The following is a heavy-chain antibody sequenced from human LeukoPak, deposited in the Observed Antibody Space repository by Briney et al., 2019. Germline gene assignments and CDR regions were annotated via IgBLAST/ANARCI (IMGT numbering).Heavy chain of an antibody. CDR2: INHSGST. CDR1: GGSFSGYY. Sequence: SETLSLTSAVYGGSFSGYYWSWIRQPPGKGLEWIGEINHSGSTNYNPSLKSRVTISVDTSKNQFSLKLSSVTAADTAVYYCARHIKKVAAKTAHFDYWGQGTLVTVSS. CDR3: ARHIKKVAAKTAHFDY. D-gene: IGHD5-12*01. V-gene: IGHV4-34*01. J-gene: IGHJ4*02.